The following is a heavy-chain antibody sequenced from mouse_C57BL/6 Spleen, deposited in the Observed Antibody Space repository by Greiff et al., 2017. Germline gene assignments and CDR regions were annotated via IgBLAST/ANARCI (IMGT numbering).Heavy chain of an antibody. CDR2: IYWDDDK. Sequence: QVTLKVSGPGILQSSQPLSLTCSFSGFSLSTSGMGVSWIRQPSGKGLEWLAHIYWDDDKRSNPSLKSRLTSSKDTSRYQVVITITSVDTEDTATYYWARSDGYDVGAMDDWGHGASVTV. CDR3: ARSDGYDVGAMDD. CDR1: GFSLSTSGMG. J-gene: IGHJ4*01. D-gene: IGHD2-2*01. V-gene: IGHV8-12*01.